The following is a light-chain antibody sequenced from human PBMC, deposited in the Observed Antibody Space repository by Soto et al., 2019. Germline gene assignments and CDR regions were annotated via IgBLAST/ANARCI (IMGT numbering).Light chain of an antibody. CDR3: AAWDDSLNGHVV. CDR2: NNN. CDR1: SSNIGTNT. V-gene: IGLV1-44*01. J-gene: IGLJ2*01. Sequence: QAVVTQPPSASGTPGQRVTMSCSGSSSNIGTNTVNWYQQLPGTAPKLLIYNNNQRPSGVPDRFSGSKSGTSASLAISGLQSEDEADYYCAAWDDSLNGHVVFGGGTKVTVL.